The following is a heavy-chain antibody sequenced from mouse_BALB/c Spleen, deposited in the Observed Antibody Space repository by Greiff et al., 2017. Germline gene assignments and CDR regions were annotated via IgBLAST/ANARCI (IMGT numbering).Heavy chain of an antibody. J-gene: IGHJ3*01. Sequence: EVMLVESGGGLVQPRGSRKLSCAASGFTFSSFGMHWVRQAPEKGLEWVAYISSGSSTIYYADTVKGRFTISRDNPKNTLFLQMTSLRSEDTAMYYCARSGTGIGFAYWGQGTLVTVSA. CDR3: ARSGTGIGFAY. V-gene: IGHV5-17*02. D-gene: IGHD4-1*01. CDR1: GFTFSSFG. CDR2: ISSGSSTI.